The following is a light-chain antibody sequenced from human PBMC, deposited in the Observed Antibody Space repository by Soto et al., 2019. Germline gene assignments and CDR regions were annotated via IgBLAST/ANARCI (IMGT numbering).Light chain of an antibody. CDR1: QSVSSY. CDR3: QQRSNWPWT. J-gene: IGKJ1*01. CDR2: EAS. Sequence: EVVLTQSPATLSLSPGERATLSCRASQSVSSYLAWYQQKPGQAPRLLMYEASNRATGIPARFSGSGSGTDFTLTISSLEPEDFAVYYCQQRSNWPWTFGQGTKVDIK. V-gene: IGKV3-11*01.